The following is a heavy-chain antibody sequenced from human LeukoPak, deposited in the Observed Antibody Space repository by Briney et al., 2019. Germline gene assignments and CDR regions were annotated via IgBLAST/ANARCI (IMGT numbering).Heavy chain of an antibody. CDR2: INPSGGST. D-gene: IGHD6-13*01. CDR1: GYTFTSYY. Sequence: ASVKVSCKASGYTFTSYYMHWVRQAPGQGLEWMGIINPSGGSTNYAQKFQGRVTMTRDTSTSTVYMELSSLRSEDTAVYYCARDGKWVAAAGTAKVLGRPLYYFDYWGQGTLVTVSS. J-gene: IGHJ4*02. CDR3: ARDGKWVAAAGTAKVLGRPLYYFDY. V-gene: IGHV1-46*01.